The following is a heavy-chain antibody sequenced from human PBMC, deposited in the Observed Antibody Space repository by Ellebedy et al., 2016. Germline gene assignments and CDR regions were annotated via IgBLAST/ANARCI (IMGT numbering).Heavy chain of an antibody. CDR3: AKDMGQWLDAFDI. CDR1: GFTFSSYW. D-gene: IGHD6-19*01. Sequence: GESLKISXAASGFTFSSYWMSWVRQAPGKGLGWVANIKQDGSEKYYVDSVKGRFTISRDNAKNSLYLQMNSLRAEDTAVYYCAKDMGQWLDAFDIWGQGTMVTVSS. V-gene: IGHV3-7*01. CDR2: IKQDGSEK. J-gene: IGHJ3*02.